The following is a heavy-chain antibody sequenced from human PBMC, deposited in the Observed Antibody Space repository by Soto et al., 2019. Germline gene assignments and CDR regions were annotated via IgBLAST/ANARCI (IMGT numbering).Heavy chain of an antibody. D-gene: IGHD2-21*01. Sequence: QVQLVQSGAEVKRPGSSVRVSCKASGDTFGRNAIHWVRQAPGQGLEWMGGLIPMFPTTNYAQKFKGRLTIYADESTGTAYMDMTSLTSEDTAVYYCTKDGDSADYGYWGQGTLVTVSS. V-gene: IGHV1-69*01. CDR1: GDTFGRNA. CDR2: LIPMFPTT. J-gene: IGHJ4*02. CDR3: TKDGDSADYGY.